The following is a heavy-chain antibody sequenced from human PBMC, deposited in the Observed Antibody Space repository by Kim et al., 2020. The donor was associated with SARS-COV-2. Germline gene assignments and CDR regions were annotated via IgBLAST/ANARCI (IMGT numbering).Heavy chain of an antibody. Sequence: GRFTITRDNAKTTLYLQMNSLRAEDTAVYYCAKGGRAVVVVAATRDYFDYWGQGTLVTVSS. D-gene: IGHD2-15*01. J-gene: IGHJ4*02. CDR3: AKGGRAVVVVAATRDYFDY. V-gene: IGHV3-23*01.